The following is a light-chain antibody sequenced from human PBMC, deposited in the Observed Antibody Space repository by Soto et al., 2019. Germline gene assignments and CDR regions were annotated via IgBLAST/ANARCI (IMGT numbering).Light chain of an antibody. V-gene: IGKV3-15*01. CDR2: GAS. Sequence: VMTQSAATVFVSTGERATLSCRASQSVRSNLAWYQQKPGQAPRLLIYGASTRATGIPARFSGSGSETDFTLTISSLEPEDIAVYYCQHRMNWPLTLGQGTRLEIK. J-gene: IGKJ5*01. CDR1: QSVRSN. CDR3: QHRMNWPLT.